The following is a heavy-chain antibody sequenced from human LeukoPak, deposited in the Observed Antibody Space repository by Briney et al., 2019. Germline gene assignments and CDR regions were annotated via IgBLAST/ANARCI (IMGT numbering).Heavy chain of an antibody. CDR3: ARDSRDCSSTSCYTYNWFDP. CDR2: IIPIFGTA. D-gene: IGHD2-2*02. V-gene: IGHV1-69*05. J-gene: IGHJ5*02. CDR1: GGTFSSYA. Sequence: SVKVSCKASGGTFSSYAISWVRQAPGQGLEWTGGIIPIFGTANYAQKFQGRVTITTDESTSTAYMELSSLRSEDTAVYYCARDSRDCSSTSCYTYNWFDPWGQGTLVTVSS.